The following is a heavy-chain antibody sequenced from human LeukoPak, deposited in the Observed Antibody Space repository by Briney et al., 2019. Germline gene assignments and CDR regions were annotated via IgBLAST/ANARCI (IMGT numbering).Heavy chain of an antibody. J-gene: IGHJ4*02. Sequence: GGSLRLSCAASGFTFSSYEMNWVRQAPGKGLEWVSYISSSGSTIYYADSVKGRFTISRDNAKNSLYLQMNSLRAEDTAVYYCARGGDVLRYFDWLSLEPLLAGGAFDYWGQGTLVTVSS. D-gene: IGHD3-9*01. CDR1: GFTFSSYE. CDR3: ARGGDVLRYFDWLSLEPLLAGGAFDY. V-gene: IGHV3-48*03. CDR2: ISSSGSTI.